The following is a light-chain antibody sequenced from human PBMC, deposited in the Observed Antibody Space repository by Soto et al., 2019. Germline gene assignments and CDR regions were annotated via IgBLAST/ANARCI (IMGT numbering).Light chain of an antibody. CDR2: EIS. V-gene: IGLV2-8*01. J-gene: IGLJ2*01. CDR3: SSYAGSNIVV. Sequence: QSALTQPPSASGSPGQSVTISCTGTSRDVGGYNYVSWYQQHPGKAPQLMIYEISKRPSGVPDRFSGSRSGNTASLTVSGLQAEDEADYYCSSYAGSNIVVFGGGTKLT. CDR1: SRDVGGYNY.